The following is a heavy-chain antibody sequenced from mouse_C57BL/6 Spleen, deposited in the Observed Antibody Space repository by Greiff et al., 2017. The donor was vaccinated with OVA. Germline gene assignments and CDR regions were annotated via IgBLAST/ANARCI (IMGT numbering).Heavy chain of an antibody. CDR1: GYTFTSYG. Sequence: VQRVESGAELARPGASVKLSCKASGYTFTSYGISWVKQRTGQGLEWIGEIYPRSGNTYYNEKFKGKATLTADKSSSTAYMELRSLTSEDSAVYFCARYDGYYVGFAYWGQGTLVTVSA. V-gene: IGHV1-81*01. D-gene: IGHD2-3*01. J-gene: IGHJ3*01. CDR2: IYPRSGNT. CDR3: ARYDGYYVGFAY.